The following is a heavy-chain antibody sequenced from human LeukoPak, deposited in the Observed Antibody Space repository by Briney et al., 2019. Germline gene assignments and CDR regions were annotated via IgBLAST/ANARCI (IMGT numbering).Heavy chain of an antibody. D-gene: IGHD3-10*01. V-gene: IGHV3-23*01. CDR3: AKERITMVRGVISGYYFDY. CDR2: ISGGGGST. CDR1: GFTFSSYA. Sequence: GGSLRLSCAASGFTFSSYAMSWVGQAPGKGREGVSAISGGGGSTDYADSVKGRFTSARDNSKKTLKLQRNSLRAEDTAVNYCAKERITMVRGVISGYYFDYWGQGTLVTVSS. J-gene: IGHJ4*02.